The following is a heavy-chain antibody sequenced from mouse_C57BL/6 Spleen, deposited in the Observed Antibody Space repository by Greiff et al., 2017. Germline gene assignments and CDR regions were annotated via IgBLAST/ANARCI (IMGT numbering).Heavy chain of an antibody. V-gene: IGHV1-64*01. CDR1: GYTFTSYW. CDR2: IHPNSGST. J-gene: IGHJ3*01. Sequence: VQLQQPGAELVKPGASVKLSCKASGYTFTSYWMHWVKQRPGQGLEWIGMIHPNSGSTNYNEKFKSKATLTVDKSSSTAYMQLSSLTSEDSAVYYCANYCGSSYEAWFAYWGQGTLVTVSA. CDR3: ANYCGSSYEAWFAY. D-gene: IGHD1-1*01.